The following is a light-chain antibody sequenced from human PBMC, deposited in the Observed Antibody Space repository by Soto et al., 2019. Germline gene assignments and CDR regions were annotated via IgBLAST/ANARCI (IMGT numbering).Light chain of an antibody. CDR1: SSNIGNNY. V-gene: IGLV1-51*01. Sequence: QSVLTQSPSVSAAPGQTVTLSCSGTSSNIGNNYVSWYQLLPETAPKLLIYDNIKRPSGIPDRFSGSKAGTSATLVITGLQTGDEADYYCGTWESSRNWVFGAGTKLTVL. CDR3: GTWESSRNWV. CDR2: DNI. J-gene: IGLJ3*02.